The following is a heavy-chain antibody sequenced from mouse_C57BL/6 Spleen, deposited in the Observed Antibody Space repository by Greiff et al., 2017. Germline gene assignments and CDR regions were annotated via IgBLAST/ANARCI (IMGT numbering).Heavy chain of an antibody. Sequence: EVQLVESGGGLVKPGGSLTISCAASGFTFSDYGMHWVRQAPEKGLEWVAYISSGSSTIYYADTVKGRFTISRDNAKNTLFLQMTSLRSEDTAMYYCARHVYYVDYWGQGTTLTVSS. V-gene: IGHV5-17*01. CDR3: ARHVYYVDY. J-gene: IGHJ2*01. CDR1: GFTFSDYG. CDR2: ISSGSSTI.